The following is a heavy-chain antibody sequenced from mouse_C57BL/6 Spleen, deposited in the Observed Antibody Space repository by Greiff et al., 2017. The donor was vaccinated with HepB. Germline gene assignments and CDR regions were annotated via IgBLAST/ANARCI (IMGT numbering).Heavy chain of an antibody. CDR2: INYDGSST. CDR1: GFTFSDYY. J-gene: IGHJ1*03. Sequence: EVKLVESEGGLVQPGSSMKLSCTASGFTFSDYYMAWVRQVPEKGLEWVANINYDGSSTYYLDSLKSRFIISRDNAKNILYLQKSSLKSEDTATYYCAREGSYGNYGYFDVWGTGTTVTVSS. CDR3: AREGSYGNYGYFDV. V-gene: IGHV5-16*01. D-gene: IGHD2-1*01.